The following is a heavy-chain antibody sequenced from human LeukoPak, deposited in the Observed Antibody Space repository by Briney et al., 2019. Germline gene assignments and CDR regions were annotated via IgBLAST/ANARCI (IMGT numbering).Heavy chain of an antibody. J-gene: IGHJ3*02. V-gene: IGHV3-7*01. D-gene: IGHD2-15*01. Sequence: GGSLRLSCAASGFTFSSYWMSWVRQAPGKGLEWVANIKQDGSEKYYVDSVKGRFTISRQNAKNSLFLQMNSLRAEDTAVYYCARHRSGGSQDDAFDIWGQGTMVTVSS. CDR2: IKQDGSEK. CDR3: ARHRSGGSQDDAFDI. CDR1: GFTFSSYW.